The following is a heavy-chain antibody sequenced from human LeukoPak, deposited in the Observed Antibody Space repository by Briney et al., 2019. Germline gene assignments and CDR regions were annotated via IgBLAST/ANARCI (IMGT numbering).Heavy chain of an antibody. Sequence: GASVKVSCKASGYTFTNYGINWVRQAPGQGLEWMGWISGYNGHTNYAQKLQGRVLMTTDTSTSTAYMELRSLRSDDTAVYYCARAITELGFTYYYYYYMDVWGKGTTVTISS. V-gene: IGHV1-18*01. J-gene: IGHJ6*03. CDR1: GYTFTNYG. CDR2: ISGYNGHT. CDR3: ARAITELGFTYYYYYYMDV. D-gene: IGHD3-10*01.